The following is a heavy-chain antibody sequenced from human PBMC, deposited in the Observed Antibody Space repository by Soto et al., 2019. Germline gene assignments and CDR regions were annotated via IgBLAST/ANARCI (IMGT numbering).Heavy chain of an antibody. Sequence: EVQLLESGGGLVQPGGSLRLSCAASGFTFSTYAISWVLQAPGKGLEWVSAISGGDSSTYYADSVKGRFTISRDNSKNTLYLQMNSLRAEDTAVYYCAKDADIVATIFPRKFDYWGQGTLVTVSS. J-gene: IGHJ4*02. CDR3: AKDADIVATIFPRKFDY. D-gene: IGHD5-12*01. V-gene: IGHV3-23*01. CDR2: ISGGDSST. CDR1: GFTFSTYA.